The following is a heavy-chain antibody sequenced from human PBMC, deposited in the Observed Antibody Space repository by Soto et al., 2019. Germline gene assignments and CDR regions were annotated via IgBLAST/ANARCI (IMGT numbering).Heavy chain of an antibody. J-gene: IGHJ5*02. D-gene: IGHD3-22*01. CDR3: ARVKKYWDSSGNWFDP. CDR1: GFTFSSYA. Sequence: GGSLRLSCAASGFTFSSYAMSWVRQAPGKGLEWVSAISGSGGSTYYADSVKGRFTISRDNSKNTLYLQMNSLRAEDTAVYYCARVKKYWDSSGNWFDPWGQGTLVTVSS. CDR2: ISGSGGST. V-gene: IGHV3-23*01.